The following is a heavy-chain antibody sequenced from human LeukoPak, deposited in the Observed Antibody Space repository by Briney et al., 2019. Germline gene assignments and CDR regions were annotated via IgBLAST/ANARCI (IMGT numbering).Heavy chain of an antibody. CDR2: IWYDGSNK. V-gene: IGHV3-33*01. D-gene: IGHD3-22*01. Sequence: PGRSLRLSCAASGFTFSSYGMHWVRQAPGKGLEWVAVIWYDGSNKYYADSVKGRFTISRDNSKNTLYLQMNSLRAEDTAVYYCARGRASGYYYYFDYWGQGTLVTVSS. J-gene: IGHJ4*02. CDR3: ARGRASGYYYYFDY. CDR1: GFTFSSYG.